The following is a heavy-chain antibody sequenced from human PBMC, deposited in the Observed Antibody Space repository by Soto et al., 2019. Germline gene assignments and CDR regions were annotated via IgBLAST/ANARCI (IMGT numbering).Heavy chain of an antibody. Sequence: GGSLRLSCAASGFTFSNYAMSWVRQAPGKGLEWVSAISGSGGSTYYADSVKGRFTISRDNSKNTVYLQMNSLRGEDTAVYYCAKVGRPTAAPWDAFDIWGQGTMVTVSS. CDR1: GFTFSNYA. J-gene: IGHJ3*02. D-gene: IGHD1-26*01. V-gene: IGHV3-23*01. CDR2: ISGSGGST. CDR3: AKVGRPTAAPWDAFDI.